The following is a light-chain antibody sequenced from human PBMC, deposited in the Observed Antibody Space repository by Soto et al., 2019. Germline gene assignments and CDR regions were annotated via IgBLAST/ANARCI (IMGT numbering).Light chain of an antibody. Sequence: QSVLTQPPSVSGAPGQRVTISGTGSSSNIWAGYDVHWYQQRPGTAPKLLIFGNLNRPSGVPDRFSCSKSGTSASLPITGLQAEDEGDYYCQSYDSTLSARDVFGTGTKLTVL. CDR2: GNL. J-gene: IGLJ1*01. CDR3: QSYDSTLSARDV. V-gene: IGLV1-40*01. CDR1: SSNIWAGYD.